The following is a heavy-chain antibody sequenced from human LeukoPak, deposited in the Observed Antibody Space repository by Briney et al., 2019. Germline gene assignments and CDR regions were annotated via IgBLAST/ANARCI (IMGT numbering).Heavy chain of an antibody. J-gene: IGHJ4*02. CDR3: ARGRYCSSTSCRYYFDY. CDR1: GFTFSSYS. V-gene: IGHV3-21*01. Sequence: GGSLRLSCAASGFTFSSYSMNWVRQAPGKGLEWVSSISSSSSYIYYADSVKGRFTISRDNAKNTLYLQMNSLRAEDTAVYYCARGRYCSSTSCRYYFDYWGQGTLVTVSS. CDR2: ISSSSSYI. D-gene: IGHD2-2*01.